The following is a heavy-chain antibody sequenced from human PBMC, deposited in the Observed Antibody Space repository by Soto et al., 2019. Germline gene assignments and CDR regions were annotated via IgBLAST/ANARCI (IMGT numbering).Heavy chain of an antibody. V-gene: IGHV6-1*01. CDR3: ARGVHPPDYYDSSGYPSPRFDY. J-gene: IGHJ4*02. Sequence: PSQTLSLTCAISGDSVSSNSAAWNWIRQSPSRGLEWLGRTYYRSKWYNGYAVSVKSRITINPDTSKNQFSLQLNSVTPEDTAVYYCARGVHPPDYYDSSGYPSPRFDYWGQGTLVTVSS. D-gene: IGHD3-22*01. CDR1: GDSVSSNSAA. CDR2: TYYRSKWYN.